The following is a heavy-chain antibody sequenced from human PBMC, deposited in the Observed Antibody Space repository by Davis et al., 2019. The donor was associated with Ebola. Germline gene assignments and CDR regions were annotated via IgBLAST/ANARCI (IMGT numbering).Heavy chain of an antibody. V-gene: IGHV1-18*04. J-gene: IGHJ6*02. Sequence: ASVKVSCKASGYTFTSYGISWVRQAPGQGLEWMGWISAYNGNTNYAQKLQGRVTMTTDTSTSTAYMKLRSLRSDDTAVYYCAWAARGGYYYYGMDVWGQGTTVTVSS. D-gene: IGHD5-18*01. CDR3: AWAARGGYYYYGMDV. CDR1: GYTFTSYG. CDR2: ISAYNGNT.